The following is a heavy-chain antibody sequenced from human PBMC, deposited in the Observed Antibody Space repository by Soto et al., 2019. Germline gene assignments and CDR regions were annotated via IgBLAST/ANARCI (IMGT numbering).Heavy chain of an antibody. CDR2: ISYDGSNK. V-gene: IGHV3-30-3*01. CDR1: GFTFSSYA. CDR3: ARVRHGPTYDDFWSGENWFDP. Sequence: QVQLVESGGGVVQPGRSLRLSCAASGFTFSSYAMHWVRQAPGKGLEWVAVISYDGSNKYYADSVKGRFTISRDNSKNTLYLQMNNLRAEDTAVYYCARVRHGPTYDDFWSGENWFDPWGQGTLVTVPS. J-gene: IGHJ5*02. D-gene: IGHD3-3*01.